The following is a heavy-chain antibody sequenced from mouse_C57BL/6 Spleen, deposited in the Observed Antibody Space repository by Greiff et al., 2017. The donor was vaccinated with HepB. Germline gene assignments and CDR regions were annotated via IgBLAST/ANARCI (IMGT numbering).Heavy chain of an antibody. CDR1: AFSLLTSFIF. J-gene: IGHJ1*03. CDR3: ARREHYYGSSYGYFDV. V-gene: IGHV8-12*01. Sequence: PAIFPSSPPLLLTFSLSAFSLLTSFIFFIFILPPSLNFLYVLSHIYFYYYKRYNPSLKSRLTISKDTSRNQVFLKITSVDTADTATYYCARREHYYGSSYGYFDVWGTGTTVTVSS. D-gene: IGHD1-1*01. CDR2: IYFYYYK.